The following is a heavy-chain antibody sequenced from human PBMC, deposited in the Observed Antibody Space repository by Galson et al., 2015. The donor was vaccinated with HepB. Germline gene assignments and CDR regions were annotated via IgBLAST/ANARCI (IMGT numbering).Heavy chain of an antibody. CDR2: ISAYNGNT. V-gene: IGHV1-18*01. CDR1: GYTFTSYG. J-gene: IGHJ4*02. Sequence: SVKVSCKASGYTFTSYGISWVRQAPGQGLEWMGWISAYNGNTNYAQKLQGRVTMTTDTSTSTAYMELRSLRSDDTAVYYCARDIHEAWIQLWPLDYWGQGTLVTVSS. CDR3: ARDIHEAWIQLWPLDY. D-gene: IGHD5-18*01.